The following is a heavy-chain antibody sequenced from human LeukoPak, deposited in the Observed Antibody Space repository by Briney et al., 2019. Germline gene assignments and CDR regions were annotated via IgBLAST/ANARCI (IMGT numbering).Heavy chain of an antibody. CDR1: GYTLTELS. Sequence: GASMKVSCKVSGYTLTELSMHWVRQAPGKGLEWMGGFDPGDGETIYAQKFQGRVTMTEDTSTDTAYMELSSLRSEDTAVYYCATDHHGGNFAGAFDIWGQGTMVTVSS. CDR2: FDPGDGET. V-gene: IGHV1-24*01. J-gene: IGHJ3*02. CDR3: ATDHHGGNFAGAFDI. D-gene: IGHD4-23*01.